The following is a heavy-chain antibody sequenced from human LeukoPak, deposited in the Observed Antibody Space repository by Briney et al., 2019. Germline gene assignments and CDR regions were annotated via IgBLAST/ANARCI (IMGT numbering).Heavy chain of an antibody. Sequence: GASVKVSCTASGGTFSSYAISWVRQAPGQGLEWMGGIIPIFGTANYAQKFQGRVTITADESTSTAYMELSSLRSEDTAVYYCARTGLRFLEWLLDYWGQGTLVTVSS. CDR1: GGTFSSYA. CDR2: IIPIFGTA. D-gene: IGHD3-3*01. J-gene: IGHJ4*02. V-gene: IGHV1-69*13. CDR3: ARTGLRFLEWLLDY.